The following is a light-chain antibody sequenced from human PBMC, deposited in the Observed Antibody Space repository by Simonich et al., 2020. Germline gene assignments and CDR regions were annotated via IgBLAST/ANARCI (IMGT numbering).Light chain of an antibody. Sequence: EIVMTQSPATLSVSPGERATLSCRASQSVSSNLAWDQQNPGHAPRLLIYGASTRATGIPARFSGSGSGTEFTLTISSMQSEDFAVYYCQQYNNWPPGTFGQGTKLEIK. V-gene: IGKV3-15*01. CDR2: GAS. CDR1: QSVSSN. CDR3: QQYNNWPPGT. J-gene: IGKJ2*01.